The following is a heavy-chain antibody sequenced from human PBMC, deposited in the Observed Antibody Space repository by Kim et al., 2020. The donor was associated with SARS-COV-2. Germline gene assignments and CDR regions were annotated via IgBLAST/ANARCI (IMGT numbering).Heavy chain of an antibody. CDR3: ARRPIGYNWNYGGAFDI. V-gene: IGHV4-39*01. CDR1: GGSISSSSYY. Sequence: SETLSLTCTVSGGSISSSSYYWGWIRQPPGKGLEWIGSIYYSGSTYYNPSLKSRVTISVDTSKNQFSLKLSSVTAADTAVYYCARRPIGYNWNYGGAFDIWGQGTMVTVSS. J-gene: IGHJ3*02. CDR2: IYYSGST. D-gene: IGHD1-7*01.